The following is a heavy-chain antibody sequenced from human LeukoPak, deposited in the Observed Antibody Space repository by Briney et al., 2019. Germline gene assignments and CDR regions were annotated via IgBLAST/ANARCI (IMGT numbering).Heavy chain of an antibody. V-gene: IGHV3-23*01. Sequence: GGTLRLSCAASGFTFSNYGMSWVRQAPGKGLEWVATINGNGVNTYYADSVKGRFTISRDNAKNSLYLQMNSLRAEDTAVYYCARDGYNYVSGIYYWGQGTLVTVSS. D-gene: IGHD5-24*01. CDR1: GFTFSNYG. CDR3: ARDGYNYVSGIYY. J-gene: IGHJ4*02. CDR2: INGNGVNT.